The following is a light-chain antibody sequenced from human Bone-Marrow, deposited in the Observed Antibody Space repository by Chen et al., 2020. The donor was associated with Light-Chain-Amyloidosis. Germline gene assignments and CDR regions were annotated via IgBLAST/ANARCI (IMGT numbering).Light chain of an antibody. CDR2: DVS. V-gene: IGLV2-11*01. CDR1: SSDVGGYDY. J-gene: IGLJ3*02. CDR3: CSYAGSYTWV. Sequence: QSALTQPRSVSGSPGQSVAISCTGTSSDVGGYDYVSWYQQHPDKAPKFMIYDVSKRPSGVPDRFSGYKSGNTASLTISGLQAEDEADYYCCSYAGSYTWVFGGGTKLTVL.